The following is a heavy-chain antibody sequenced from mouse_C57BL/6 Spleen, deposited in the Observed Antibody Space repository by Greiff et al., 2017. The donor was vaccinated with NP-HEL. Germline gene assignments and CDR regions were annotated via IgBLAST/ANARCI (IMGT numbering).Heavy chain of an antibody. CDR2: IYPGAGDT. D-gene: IGHD1-1*01. CDR3: ARGYYGSSLYYYAMDY. J-gene: IGHJ4*01. V-gene: IGHV1-80*01. CDR1: GYAFSSYW. Sequence: VQLQESGAELVKPGASVKISCKASGYAFSSYWMNWVKQRPGKGLEWIGQIYPGAGDTNYNGKFKGKATRTADKSSSTAYMQLSSLTSEDSAVYFCARGYYGSSLYYYAMDYWGQGTSVTVSS.